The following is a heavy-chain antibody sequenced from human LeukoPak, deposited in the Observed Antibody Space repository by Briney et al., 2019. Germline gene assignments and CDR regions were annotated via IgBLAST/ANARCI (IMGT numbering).Heavy chain of an antibody. V-gene: IGHV1-18*01. J-gene: IGHJ4*02. D-gene: IGHD6-19*01. Sequence: ASVKVSCKASGYTFTSYGISWVRQAPGQGLEWMGWISAYNGNTNYAQKLQGRVTMTTDTSTSTAYMELRSLRSDDTAVYYCARDLWPNSCGWYVSIDYWGQGTLVTVSS. CDR2: ISAYNGNT. CDR3: ARDLWPNSCGWYVSIDY. CDR1: GYTFTSYG.